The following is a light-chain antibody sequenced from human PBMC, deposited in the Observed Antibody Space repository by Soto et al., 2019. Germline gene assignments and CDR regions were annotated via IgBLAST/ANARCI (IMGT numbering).Light chain of an antibody. Sequence: DIQMTQSPPTLSASVGDRVTITCRASQSIRHYLAWYQQMPGKAPKLPIYSASTLQSGVPSRFSGSGSGTEFTLTISSLQPDDFGTYFCQHHNSYSQTFGQGTKVEIK. V-gene: IGKV1-5*01. J-gene: IGKJ1*01. CDR1: QSIRHY. CDR3: QHHNSYSQT. CDR2: SAS.